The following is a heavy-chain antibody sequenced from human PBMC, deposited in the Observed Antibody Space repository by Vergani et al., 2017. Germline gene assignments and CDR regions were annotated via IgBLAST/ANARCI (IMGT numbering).Heavy chain of an antibody. CDR1: GFPFSHYS. CDR3: ARDLFYYDSSGYYSGFFDY. D-gene: IGHD3-22*01. V-gene: IGHV3-21*01. CDR2: ISGNNDDV. J-gene: IGHJ4*02. Sequence: EVQMVESGGGLVKPGGSLRLSCVASGFPFSHYSMNWVRQAPGKGLEWVSSISGNNDDVYYADSVKGRFTISRDNAKNSLYLDMSSLRAEDTAVYYCARDLFYYDSSGYYSGFFDYWGQGTLVTVSS.